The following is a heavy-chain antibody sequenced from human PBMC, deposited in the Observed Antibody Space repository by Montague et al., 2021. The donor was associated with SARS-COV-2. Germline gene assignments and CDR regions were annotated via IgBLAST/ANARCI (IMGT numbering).Heavy chain of an antibody. CDR1: GGSFSGYH. J-gene: IGHJ6*03. D-gene: IGHD3-22*01. V-gene: IGHV4-34*01. Sequence: SETLSLTFAVYGGSFSGYHWTWIRQSPGKGLEWIGEINTSGSTNYNPSLKSRITISGDTSKNQFSLKLTSVTAADTAVYYRARGRIDVNMIVVVVAGASFYMDVWGKGTTVTVSS. CDR3: ARGRIDVNMIVVVVAGASFYMDV. CDR2: INTSGST.